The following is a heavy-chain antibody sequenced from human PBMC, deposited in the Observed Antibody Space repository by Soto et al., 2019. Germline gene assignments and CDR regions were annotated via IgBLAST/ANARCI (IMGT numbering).Heavy chain of an antibody. Sequence: SETLSLTCTVSGGSISSGGYYWSWIRQHPGKGLEWIGYIYYSGSTYYNPSLKSRVTISVDTSKNQFSLKLSSVTAADTAVYYCARDAVAAAGTSWFDPWGQGTLVTVSS. V-gene: IGHV4-31*03. CDR1: GGSISSGGYY. CDR2: IYYSGST. J-gene: IGHJ5*02. CDR3: ARDAVAAAGTSWFDP. D-gene: IGHD6-13*01.